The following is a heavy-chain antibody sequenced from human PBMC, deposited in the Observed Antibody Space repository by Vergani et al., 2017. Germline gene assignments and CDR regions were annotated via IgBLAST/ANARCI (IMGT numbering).Heavy chain of an antibody. Sequence: EVQLVESGGGLVQPGRSLRLSCAASGFTFDDYAMHWVRQAPGKGLEWVSGISWNSGSIGYADSVKGRFTISRDNAKNSLYLQMNSLRAEDTAVYYCACAALDYWGQGTLVTVSS. D-gene: IGHD3-3*02. CDR3: ACAALDY. J-gene: IGHJ4*02. CDR2: ISWNSGSI. V-gene: IGHV3-9*01. CDR1: GFTFDDYA.